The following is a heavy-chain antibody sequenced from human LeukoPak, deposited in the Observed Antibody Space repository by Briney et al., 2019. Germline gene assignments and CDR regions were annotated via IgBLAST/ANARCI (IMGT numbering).Heavy chain of an antibody. V-gene: IGHV3-30*18. D-gene: IGHD4-23*01. CDR2: ISYDGNTK. CDR1: GFTFSNYN. CDR3: AKDGVNGGLFEY. Sequence: GRSLRLSRAASGFTFSNYNMHWVRQAPGKGLEWVTVISYDGNTKYYADSVKGRFTVSRDTSKNALYLQMNSLRAEDTAVYYCAKDGVNGGLFEYWGQGTLVTVSS. J-gene: IGHJ4*02.